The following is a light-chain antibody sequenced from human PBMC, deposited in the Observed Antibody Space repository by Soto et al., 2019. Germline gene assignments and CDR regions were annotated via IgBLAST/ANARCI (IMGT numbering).Light chain of an antibody. Sequence: DIQMSQSPSTLSASVGDRVTITCRASQSISNWLVWYQQKPGKAPKLLIYQASSLESGVPSRFSGRGSGTEFTLTINSLQPEDFATYYCQQYNSYSQPFGQGTKVDIK. CDR3: QQYNSYSQP. CDR2: QAS. J-gene: IGKJ1*01. V-gene: IGKV1-5*03. CDR1: QSISNW.